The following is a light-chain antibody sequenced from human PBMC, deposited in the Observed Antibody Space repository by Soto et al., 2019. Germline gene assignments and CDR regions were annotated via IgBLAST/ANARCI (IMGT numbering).Light chain of an antibody. J-gene: IGKJ1*01. CDR3: LQDYKEPRT. V-gene: IGKV1-6*01. CDR2: AAS. Sequence: AIQMTQSPSSLSASVGDRVPITCRARPGIRNDLGWYQVKPGQAPQLLIYAASSLQAGVPSRLGGGRSGTDFTRTTTSLQPEECGNDYGLQDYKEPRTFGQGTKVEIK. CDR1: PGIRND.